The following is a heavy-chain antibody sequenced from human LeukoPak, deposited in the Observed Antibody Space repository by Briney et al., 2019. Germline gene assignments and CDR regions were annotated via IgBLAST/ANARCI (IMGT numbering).Heavy chain of an antibody. CDR1: GFTFSSYG. CDR2: ISGRGDSP. J-gene: IGHJ4*02. Sequence: GGSLRLSCAASGFTFSSYGMSWVRQAPGKGLEWVSTISGRGDSPNYADSVKGRFTISRDISKNTLYLQMNSLRAEDTALYYCAKSGLNRFDYWGQGTLVTVSS. V-gene: IGHV3-23*01. D-gene: IGHD2-15*01. CDR3: AKSGLNRFDY.